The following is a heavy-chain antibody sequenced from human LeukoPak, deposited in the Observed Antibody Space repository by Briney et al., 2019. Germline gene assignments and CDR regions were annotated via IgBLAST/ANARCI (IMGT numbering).Heavy chain of an antibody. D-gene: IGHD3-9*01. J-gene: IGHJ4*02. CDR3: AKALRYFDWLSQTDY. Sequence: GGSLRLSCAASGFTFDDYAMHWVRQAPGKGLEWVSGISWNSGSIGYADSVKGRFTISRDNAKNSLYLQMNSLRAEDTALYYCAKALRYFDWLSQTDYWGQGTLVTVSS. V-gene: IGHV3-9*01. CDR1: GFTFDDYA. CDR2: ISWNSGSI.